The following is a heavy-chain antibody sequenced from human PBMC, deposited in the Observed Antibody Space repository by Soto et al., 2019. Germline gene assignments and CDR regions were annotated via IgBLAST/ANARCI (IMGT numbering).Heavy chain of an antibody. CDR1: GGSIITYY. J-gene: IGHJ5*02. V-gene: IGHV4-59*13. Sequence: QVQLQESGPGLVKPSETLSLTCTVTGGSIITYYWSWIRQPPGKGLEWIGHIYYTGNTNYNPSLKSRVTISVDTSTNRFSLRLRSVSAADTAVYYCARAKSFEFHNWFDPWGQGTLVTVSS. CDR2: IYYTGNT. D-gene: IGHD3-10*01. CDR3: ARAKSFEFHNWFDP.